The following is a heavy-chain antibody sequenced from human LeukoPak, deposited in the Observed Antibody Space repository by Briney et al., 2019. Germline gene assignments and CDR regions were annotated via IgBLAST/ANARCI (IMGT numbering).Heavy chain of an antibody. CDR1: GGSVSTSSYY. J-gene: IGHJ4*02. V-gene: IGHV4-39*07. Sequence: SETLSLTCTVSGGSVSTSSYYWGWIRQTPDKGLEWIGSIYIGGTIYYNPSLKSRVTISVDTSKNQFSLKLSSVTAADTAVYYCARSDYGSGSYYGYWGQGTLVTVSS. D-gene: IGHD3-10*01. CDR3: ARSDYGSGSYYGY. CDR2: IYIGGTI.